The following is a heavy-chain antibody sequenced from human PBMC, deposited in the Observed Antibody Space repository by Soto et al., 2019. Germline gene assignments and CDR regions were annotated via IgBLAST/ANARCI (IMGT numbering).Heavy chain of an antibody. V-gene: IGHV4-4*07. J-gene: IGHJ6*02. Sequence: SETLSLTCTVSGGSISSYYWSWIWQPAGKGLEWIGRIYTSGSTNYNPSLKSRVTMSVDTSKNQFSLKLSSVTAADTAVYYCARDSPKYCGGDCYQYYYYYYGMDVWGQGTTVTVSS. CDR3: ARDSPKYCGGDCYQYYYYYYGMDV. D-gene: IGHD2-21*02. CDR2: IYTSGST. CDR1: GGSISSYY.